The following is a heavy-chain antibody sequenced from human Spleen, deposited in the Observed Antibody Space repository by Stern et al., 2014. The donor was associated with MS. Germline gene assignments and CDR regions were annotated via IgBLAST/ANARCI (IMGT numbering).Heavy chain of an antibody. CDR3: TSRELYGDSGAFDI. Sequence: EVQLVQSGGGLVQPGGSLKLSCAASGFTFSGSAMHWVRQASGKGLEWVGRIRSKANSYATAYAASVKGRFTISRDDSKNTAYLQMNSLKTEDTAVYYCTSRELYGDSGAFDIWGQGTMVTVSS. V-gene: IGHV3-73*01. CDR1: GFTFSGSA. D-gene: IGHD4-17*01. J-gene: IGHJ3*02. CDR2: IRSKANSYAT.